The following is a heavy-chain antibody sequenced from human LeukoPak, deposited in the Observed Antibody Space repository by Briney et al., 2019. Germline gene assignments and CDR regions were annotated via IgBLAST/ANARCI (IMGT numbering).Heavy chain of an antibody. CDR1: GFTFSSYA. CDR2: ISGSGGSK. V-gene: IGHV3-23*01. J-gene: IGHJ4*02. CDR3: AKDDSSSWYALDY. D-gene: IGHD6-13*01. Sequence: GGSLRLSCAASGFTFSSYAMSWVRQAPGKGLEWVSAISGSGGSKYYADSVKGRFTISRDNSKNTLYLQMNSLRAEDTAVYYCAKDDSSSWYALDYWGQGTLVTVSS.